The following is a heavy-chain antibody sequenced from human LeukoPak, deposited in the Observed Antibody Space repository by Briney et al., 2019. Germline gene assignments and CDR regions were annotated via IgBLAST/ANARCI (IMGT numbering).Heavy chain of an antibody. Sequence: GGSLRLSCAASGFTFSSYSMNWVRQAPGKGLEWVSYISSSSSTIYYADSVKGRFTISRDNAKNSLYLQMNSLRAEDTAVYYCARDNEGMVRGAGGYWGQGTLVTVSS. V-gene: IGHV3-48*01. D-gene: IGHD3-10*01. J-gene: IGHJ4*02. CDR3: ARDNEGMVRGAGGY. CDR2: ISSSSSTI. CDR1: GFTFSSYS.